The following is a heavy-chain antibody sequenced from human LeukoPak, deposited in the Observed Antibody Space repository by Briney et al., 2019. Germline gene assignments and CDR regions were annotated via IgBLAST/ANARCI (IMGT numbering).Heavy chain of an antibody. Sequence: GGSLRLSCAASGFIFSDYSMNWVRQAPGKGLEWVSSISGNDTYVYHADALRGRITISRDNAKNSLFLQLNSLRVGDTAVYYCARDGGDFWSGYYTHYFYYHMDVWGKGTTVTVSS. V-gene: IGHV3-21*01. J-gene: IGHJ6*03. CDR1: GFIFSDYS. CDR3: ARDGGDFWSGYYTHYFYYHMDV. CDR2: ISGNDTYV. D-gene: IGHD3-3*01.